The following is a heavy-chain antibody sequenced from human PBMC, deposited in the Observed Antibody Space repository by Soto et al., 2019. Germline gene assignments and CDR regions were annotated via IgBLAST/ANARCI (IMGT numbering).Heavy chain of an antibody. CDR1: GFTFSDYY. V-gene: IGHV3-11*06. CDR2: ISSSSSYT. Sequence: GGSLRLSCAASGFTFSDYYMSWIRQAPGKGLEWVSYISSSSSYTNYADSVKGRFTISRDNAKNSLYLQMNSLRAEDTAVYYCARERGKIASDYWGQGTLVSVAS. CDR3: ARERGKIASDY. J-gene: IGHJ4*02.